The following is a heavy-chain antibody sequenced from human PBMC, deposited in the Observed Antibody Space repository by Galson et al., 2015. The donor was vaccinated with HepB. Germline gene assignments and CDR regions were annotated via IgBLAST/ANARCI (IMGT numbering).Heavy chain of an antibody. D-gene: IGHD1-26*01. Sequence: SVKVSCKASGYTFTSYGISWVRQAPGQGLEWMGWISAYNGNTNYAQKLQGRVTMTTDTSTSTAYMELRSLRSDDTAVYYCARGPRIVGATYYFDYWGQGTLVTVSS. CDR2: ISAYNGNT. V-gene: IGHV1-18*04. J-gene: IGHJ4*02. CDR3: ARGPRIVGATYYFDY. CDR1: GYTFTSYG.